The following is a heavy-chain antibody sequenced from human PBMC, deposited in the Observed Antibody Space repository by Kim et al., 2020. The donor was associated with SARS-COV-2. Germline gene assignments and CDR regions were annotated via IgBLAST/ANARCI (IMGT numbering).Heavy chain of an antibody. Sequence: WGSLRLSCATSGFSFDKYWMHWVRQPPGKELVWVARITSDGSTTSYADSVKGRLTVSRDNAKNAVYLQMDSLRADDTAVYYCARGHASGNQYDTFDIWGQGTMVSVSS. J-gene: IGHJ3*02. V-gene: IGHV3-74*01. D-gene: IGHD6-25*01. CDR3: ARGHASGNQYDTFDI. CDR2: ITSDGSTT. CDR1: GFSFDKYW.